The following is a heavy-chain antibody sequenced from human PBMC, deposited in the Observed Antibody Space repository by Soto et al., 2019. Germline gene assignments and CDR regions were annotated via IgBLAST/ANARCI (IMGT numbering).Heavy chain of an antibody. CDR3: TRAQYSSSEIFDY. CDR2: IRSKAYGGTT. CDR1: GFTFGDYA. Sequence: PGGSLRLSCTASGFTFGDYAMSWFRQAPGKGLEWVGFIRSKAYGGTTEYAASVKGRFTISRDDSKSIAYLQMNSLKTEDTAVYYCTRAQYSSSEIFDYWGQGTLVTVSS. V-gene: IGHV3-49*03. J-gene: IGHJ4*02. D-gene: IGHD6-6*01.